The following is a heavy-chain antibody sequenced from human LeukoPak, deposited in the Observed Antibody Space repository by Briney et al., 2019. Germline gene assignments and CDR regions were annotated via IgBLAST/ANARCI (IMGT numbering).Heavy chain of an antibody. CDR1: GFTFSSYA. J-gene: IGHJ4*02. V-gene: IGHV3-23*01. D-gene: IGHD3-10*01. CDR2: ISGSGGST. Sequence: GGSLRLSCAASGFTFSSYAMSWVRQAPGKGLEWVSAISGSGGSTYYAGSVKGRFTISRDNSKNTLYLQMNSLRAEDTAVYYCANSMVRGLDGYWGQGTLVTVSS. CDR3: ANSMVRGLDGY.